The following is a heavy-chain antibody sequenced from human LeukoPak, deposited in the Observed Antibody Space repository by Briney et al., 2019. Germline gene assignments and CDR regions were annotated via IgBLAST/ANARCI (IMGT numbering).Heavy chain of an antibody. V-gene: IGHV4-34*01. CDR1: DGSVTSYS. CDR3: ARSLYYTVGFTSAPDY. CDR2: INHSGGT. D-gene: IGHD3-3*01. Sequence: SETLSLTCTVSDGSVTSYSWSWIRQPPGKGLEWIGEINHSGGTNYNPSLKSRVTISIDTSKNQFSLKLSSVTAADTAVYYCARSLYYTVGFTSAPDYWGQGTLVTVSS. J-gene: IGHJ4*02.